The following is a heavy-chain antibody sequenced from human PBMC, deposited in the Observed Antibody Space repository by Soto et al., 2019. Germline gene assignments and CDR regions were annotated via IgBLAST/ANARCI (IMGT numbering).Heavy chain of an antibody. CDR1: GGSISSYY. J-gene: IGHJ5*02. D-gene: IGHD6-19*01. CDR2: IYYSGST. Sequence: PSETLSLTCTVSGGSISSYYWSWIRQPPGKGLEWIGYIYYSGSTNYNPSLKSRVTISVDTSKNQFSLKLSSVTAADTAVYYFARDAYSSGWSEGGSYNWFDPWGQGTLVTVSS. CDR3: ARDAYSSGWSEGGSYNWFDP. V-gene: IGHV4-59*01.